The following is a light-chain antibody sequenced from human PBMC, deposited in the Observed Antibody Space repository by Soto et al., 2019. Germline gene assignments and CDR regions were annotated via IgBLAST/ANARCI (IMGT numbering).Light chain of an antibody. J-gene: IGLJ2*01. Sequence: QSVLTQPPSVSGAPGQRVTISCTGSSSNIGAGYDVHWYQQLPGTAPKLLIYGNSKRPSGVPDRFSGSKSGTSASLAITGLQAEDEADYYCQSYDRSLSGYVVLGGGPTVTVL. V-gene: IGLV1-40*01. CDR2: GNS. CDR3: QSYDRSLSGYVV. CDR1: SSNIGAGYD.